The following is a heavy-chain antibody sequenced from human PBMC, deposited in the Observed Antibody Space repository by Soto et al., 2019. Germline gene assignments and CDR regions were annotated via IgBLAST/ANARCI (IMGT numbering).Heavy chain of an antibody. CDR2: IIPIFETA. CDR1: GGTFNTFA. J-gene: IGHJ4*02. D-gene: IGHD6-13*01. Sequence: QVQLEQSGAEVKKPGSSVKVSCKASGGTFNTFAISWVRQAPGQGLEWIGWIIPIFETANYAQRLQDRLTITADESTRTAYMELSRLTSDDTAIYFCATSTSSSWQNDYWGLGTLVVVSS. CDR3: ATSTSSSWQNDY. V-gene: IGHV1-69*01.